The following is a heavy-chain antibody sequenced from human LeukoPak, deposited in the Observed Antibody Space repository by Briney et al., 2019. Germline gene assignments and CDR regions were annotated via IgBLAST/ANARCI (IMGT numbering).Heavy chain of an antibody. V-gene: IGHV4-34*01. CDR2: INHSGST. J-gene: IGHJ3*02. Sequence: TPSETLSLTCAVYGGSFSGYYWSWIRQPPGKGLEWIGEINHSGSTNYNPSLKSRVTISVDTSKNQSSLKLSSVTAADTAVYYCARGGRKYNWNYEGAFDIWGQGTMVTVSS. CDR3: ARGGRKYNWNYEGAFDI. D-gene: IGHD1-7*01. CDR1: GGSFSGYY.